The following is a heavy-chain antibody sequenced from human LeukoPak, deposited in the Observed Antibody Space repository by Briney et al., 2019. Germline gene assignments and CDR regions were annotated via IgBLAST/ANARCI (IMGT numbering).Heavy chain of an antibody. CDR1: GFTFSSYS. Sequence: GGSLRLSCAASGFTFSSYSMNWVRQAPGKGLEWVSSISSSSSYIYYADSVKGRFTISRDNAKNSLYLQMNSLRAEDTAVYYCARDSRLGGPREMATIALDIWGQGTMVTVSS. J-gene: IGHJ3*02. V-gene: IGHV3-21*01. D-gene: IGHD5-24*01. CDR3: ARDSRLGGPREMATIALDI. CDR2: ISSSSSYI.